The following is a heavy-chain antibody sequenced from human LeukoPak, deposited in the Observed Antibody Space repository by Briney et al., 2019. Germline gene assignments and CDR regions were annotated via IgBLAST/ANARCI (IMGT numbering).Heavy chain of an antibody. CDR1: GFTFSNYW. CDR3: ARDFNVGY. CDR2: INSDGSRT. V-gene: IGHV3-74*01. Sequence: PGGSLRLSCAASGFTFSNYWMHWYRQAAWKELGWVSRINSDGSRTNYAYSVQGRFTISRDNAKNTLYLQMNSLRAEDTAVYYCARDFNVGYWGQGTLVSVSS. D-gene: IGHD3-10*02. J-gene: IGHJ4*02.